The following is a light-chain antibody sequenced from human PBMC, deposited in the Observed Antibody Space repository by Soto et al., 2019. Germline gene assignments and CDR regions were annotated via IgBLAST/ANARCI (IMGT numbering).Light chain of an antibody. V-gene: IGKV1-5*03. CDR1: QYISNW. Sequence: DFQMTQSPSTLSASVGDRVTITCWATQYISNWLAWYQQKPGKAPKVMIFKASTLEGGVPSRFSGSGSGTEFALTINSLQPDESATYYCLLYHSYPYTVGQGTKLEIK. CDR3: LLYHSYPYT. CDR2: KAS. J-gene: IGKJ2*01.